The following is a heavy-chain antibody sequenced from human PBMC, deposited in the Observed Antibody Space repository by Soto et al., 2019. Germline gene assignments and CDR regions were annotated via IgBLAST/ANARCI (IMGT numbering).Heavy chain of an antibody. CDR1: GFTFSSYA. D-gene: IGHD6-19*01. V-gene: IGHV3-30-3*01. CDR2: ISYDGSNK. Sequence: QVQLVESGGGVVQPGRSLRLSCAASGFTFSSYAMHWVRQAPGKGLEWVAVISYDGSNKYYADSVKGRFTISRDNSKNTLYLQKNSRRAEDTAVYYCARDGGLYSSGWYASWFDPWGQGTLVTVSS. J-gene: IGHJ5*02. CDR3: ARDGGLYSSGWYASWFDP.